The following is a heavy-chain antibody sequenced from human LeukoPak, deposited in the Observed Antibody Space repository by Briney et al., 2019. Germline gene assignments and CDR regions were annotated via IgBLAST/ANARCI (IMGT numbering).Heavy chain of an antibody. CDR1: GGSISSSTYY. J-gene: IGHJ4*02. Sequence: SETLSLTCTVSGGSISSSTYYWGWIRQPPGKGLEWIGSIYYSGSTYYNPSLKSPVTISVDTSKNQFSLKLTSVTAADTAAYYCPRLIAAAGRGIDHWGQGTLVTVSS. CDR3: PRLIAAAGRGIDH. D-gene: IGHD6-13*01. V-gene: IGHV4-39*01. CDR2: IYYSGST.